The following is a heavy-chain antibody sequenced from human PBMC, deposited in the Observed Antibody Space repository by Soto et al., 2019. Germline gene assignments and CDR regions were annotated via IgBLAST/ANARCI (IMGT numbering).Heavy chain of an antibody. CDR1: GGTFSSYA. Sequence: QVQLVQSGAEVKKPGSSVKVSCKASGGTFSSYAISWVRQAPGQGLEWMGGIIPIFGTANYAQKFQGRVTITADESTSTAYMELSSLRSEDTAVYYCARAKYRLRYSGSYYDYYYYGMDVWGQGTTVTVPS. CDR3: ARAKYRLRYSGSYYDYYYYGMDV. CDR2: IIPIFGTA. V-gene: IGHV1-69*12. D-gene: IGHD1-26*01. J-gene: IGHJ6*02.